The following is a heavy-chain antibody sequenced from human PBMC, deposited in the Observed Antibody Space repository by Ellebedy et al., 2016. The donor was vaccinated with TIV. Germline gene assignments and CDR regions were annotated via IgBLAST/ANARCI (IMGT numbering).Heavy chain of an antibody. CDR3: ARAQAPTYYYDSSGYWYFDY. V-gene: IGHV6-1*01. Sequence: SQNLSLTCAISGDSVSSNSAAWNWIRQSPSRGLEWLGRTYYRSKWYNDYAVSVKSRITINPDTSKNQLSLQLNSVTPEDTAVYYCARAQAPTYYYDSSGYWYFDYWGQGTLVTVSS. J-gene: IGHJ4*02. CDR2: TYYRSKWYN. D-gene: IGHD3-22*01. CDR1: GDSVSSNSAA.